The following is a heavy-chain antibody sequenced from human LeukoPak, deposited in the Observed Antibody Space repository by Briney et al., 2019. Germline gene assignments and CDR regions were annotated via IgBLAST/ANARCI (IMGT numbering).Heavy chain of an antibody. CDR3: ARFTSLDVYAFDI. CDR2: ISAYNANT. Sequence: ASVKVSCKTSGGTFNNSAISWVRQAPGQGLEWMGWISAYNANTNYAQKLQGRVTMTTDTSTSTAHMELRSLRSDDTAVYYCARFTSLDVYAFDIWGQGTMVTVSS. D-gene: IGHD1-1*01. V-gene: IGHV1-18*01. J-gene: IGHJ3*02. CDR1: GGTFNNSA.